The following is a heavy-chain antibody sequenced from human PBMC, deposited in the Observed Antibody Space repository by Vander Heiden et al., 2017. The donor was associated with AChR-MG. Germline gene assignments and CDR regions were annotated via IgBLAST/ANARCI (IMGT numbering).Heavy chain of an antibody. D-gene: IGHD2-15*01. V-gene: IGHV3-23*01. CDR2: ISGSGGST. CDR1: GFTFSRSA. CDR3: AKDSYCSGGSCYSGGIDY. J-gene: IGHJ4*02. Sequence: EVQLLESGGGLVQPGGSLRLSCAASGFTFSRSALSWVRQAPGKGLEWVSTISGSGGSTYYADSVKGRFTISRDNSKNTLYLQMSSLRAEDTAVYYCAKDSYCSGGSCYSGGIDYWGQGTLVTVSS.